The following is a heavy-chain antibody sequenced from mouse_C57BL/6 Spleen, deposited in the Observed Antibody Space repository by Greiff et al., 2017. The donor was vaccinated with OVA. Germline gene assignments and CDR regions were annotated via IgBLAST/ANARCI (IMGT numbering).Heavy chain of an antibody. Sequence: QVQLQQPGAELVRPGSSVKLSCKASGYTFTSYWMHWVKQRPIQGLEWIGNIDPSDSETHYNQKFKDKATLTVNKSSSTAYMQLSSLTSEDSAVYYCARFWAGTNYFDYWGQGTTLTVSS. V-gene: IGHV1-52*01. CDR2: IDPSDSET. J-gene: IGHJ2*01. CDR3: ARFWAGTNYFDY. CDR1: GYTFTSYW. D-gene: IGHD4-1*01.